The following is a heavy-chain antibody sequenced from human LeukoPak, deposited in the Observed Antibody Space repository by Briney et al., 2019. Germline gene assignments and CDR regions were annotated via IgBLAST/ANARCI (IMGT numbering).Heavy chain of an antibody. CDR3: AGEYCSGGTCRQGFDY. Sequence: ASVKLSCKASGYTFTGYYMHWVRQAPGQGLEYMGWINPNRGDTNHAQNFQGRVTLTRDTSISTAYMELSSLRSDDSALYYCAGEYCSGGTCRQGFDYWGQGTLVTVSS. J-gene: IGHJ4*02. CDR2: INPNRGDT. D-gene: IGHD2-15*01. CDR1: GYTFTGYY. V-gene: IGHV1-2*02.